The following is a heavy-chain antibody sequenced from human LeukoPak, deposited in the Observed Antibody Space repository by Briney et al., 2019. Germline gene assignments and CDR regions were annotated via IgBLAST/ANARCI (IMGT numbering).Heavy chain of an antibody. CDR3: ARDSSSYYFDY. D-gene: IGHD6-6*01. CDR2: IYPGDTK. J-gene: IGHJ4*02. CDR1: VFTVTSNH. V-gene: IGHV3-66*01. Sequence: TGGTLRLSCAASVFTVTSNHMNWVRHAPAKGLEWVSIIYPGDTKHYAESLKERFLIFRDDSNNTLYLQMNSLRAEDTAVYYCARDSSSYYFDYWGEGTLV.